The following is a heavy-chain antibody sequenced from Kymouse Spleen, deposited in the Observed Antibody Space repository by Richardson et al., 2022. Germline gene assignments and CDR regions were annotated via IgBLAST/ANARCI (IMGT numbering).Heavy chain of an antibody. CDR3: ARGGKQPAPFDY. CDR2: INHSGST. D-gene: IGHD6-13*01,IGHD6-25*01,IGHD6-6*01. V-gene: IGHV4-34*01. J-gene: IGHJ4*02. Sequence: QVQLQQWGAGLLKPSETLSLTCAVYGGSFSGYYWSWIRQPPGKGLEWIGEINHSGSTNYNPSLKSRVTISVDTSKNQFSLKLSSVTAADTAVYYCARGGKQPAPFDYWGQGTLVTVSS. CDR1: GGSFSGYY.